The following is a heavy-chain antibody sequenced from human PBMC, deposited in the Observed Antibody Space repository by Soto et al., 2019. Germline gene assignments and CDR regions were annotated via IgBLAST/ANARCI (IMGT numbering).Heavy chain of an antibody. Sequence: ASVKVSCKASGYTFIGYYIHWVRQAPGQGLEWMGCINSNNGDTGFAQKFQGRVTMTRDTSISTAYMELSGLTSDDTAVYYCARDSSRTCFDPWGQGTLVTVSS. J-gene: IGHJ5*02. CDR3: ARDSSRTCFDP. D-gene: IGHD2-2*01. V-gene: IGHV1-2*02. CDR1: GYTFIGYY. CDR2: INSNNGDT.